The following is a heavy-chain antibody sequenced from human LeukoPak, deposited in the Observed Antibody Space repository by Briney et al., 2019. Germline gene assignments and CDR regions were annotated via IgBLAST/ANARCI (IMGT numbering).Heavy chain of an antibody. CDR1: GGSISSGDYY. CDR3: ARVTTVTTLNYYYYYGMDV. Sequence: SQTLSLTCTVSGGSISSGDYYWSWIRQPPGKGLEWIGYIYYSGSTYYNPSLKSRVTISVDTSKNQFSLKLSSVTAADTAAYYCARVTTVTTLNYYYYYGMDVWGQGTTVTVSS. D-gene: IGHD4-17*01. V-gene: IGHV4-30-4*01. CDR2: IYYSGST. J-gene: IGHJ6*02.